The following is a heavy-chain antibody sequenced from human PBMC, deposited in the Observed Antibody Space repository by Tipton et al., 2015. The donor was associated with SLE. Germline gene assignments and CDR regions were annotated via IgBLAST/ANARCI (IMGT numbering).Heavy chain of an antibody. Sequence: QLVQSGAEVKNPGASVMVSCKASGYTFSGYYIHWVRQAPGQGLEWLGRISPSSGGTDYAQTFQGRGTMSRDRSISTAYMELSGLRSDDTAVYYCASNGINGTSWDVDYWGQGTLVTVSS. J-gene: IGHJ4*02. CDR2: ISPSSGGT. D-gene: IGHD1-14*01. CDR1: GYTFSGYY. CDR3: ASNGINGTSWDVDY. V-gene: IGHV1-2*06.